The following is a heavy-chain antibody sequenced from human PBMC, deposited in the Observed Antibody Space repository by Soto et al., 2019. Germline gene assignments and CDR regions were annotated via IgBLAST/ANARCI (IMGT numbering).Heavy chain of an antibody. CDR3: AREGSSSWYAPNAYNWFDP. J-gene: IGHJ5*02. CDR1: GGTFSSYA. D-gene: IGHD6-13*01. CDR2: IIPIFGTA. Sequence: QVQLVQSGAEVKKPGSLVKVSCKASGGTFSSYAISWVRQAPGQGLEWMGGIIPIFGTANYAQKFQGRVTITADESTSTAYMELSSLRSEDTAVYYCAREGSSSWYAPNAYNWFDPWGQGTLVTVSS. V-gene: IGHV1-69*01.